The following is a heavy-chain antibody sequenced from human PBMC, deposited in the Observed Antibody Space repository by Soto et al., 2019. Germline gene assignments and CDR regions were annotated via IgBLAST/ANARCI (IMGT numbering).Heavy chain of an antibody. CDR3: ARYDFSSGYFDY. Sequence: SETLSLTCTVSGGSITSYHWSWIRQPPGKGLEWIAYMYYSGSTNYNPSLKSRVTILVDTSKNQFPLDLSSVTAADTAVYYCARYDFSSGYFDYWGQGTPVTAPQ. J-gene: IGHJ4*02. V-gene: IGHV4-59*01. D-gene: IGHD3-3*01. CDR1: GGSITSYH. CDR2: MYYSGST.